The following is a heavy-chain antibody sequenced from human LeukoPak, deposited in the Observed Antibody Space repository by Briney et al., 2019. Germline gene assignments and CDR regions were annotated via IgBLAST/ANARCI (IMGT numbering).Heavy chain of an antibody. CDR3: ASHGDFEQRIVDY. Sequence: SETLSLTCTVSGGSISSNSYYWGWIRQPPGKGLEWIGSIYYSGSAYYNPSLKSRVTISVDTSKNQFSLKLSSVTAADTAVYYCASHGDFEQRIVDYWAQGTLVTVSS. CDR1: GGSISSNSYY. J-gene: IGHJ4*02. D-gene: IGHD7-27*01. CDR2: IYYSGSA. V-gene: IGHV4-39*01.